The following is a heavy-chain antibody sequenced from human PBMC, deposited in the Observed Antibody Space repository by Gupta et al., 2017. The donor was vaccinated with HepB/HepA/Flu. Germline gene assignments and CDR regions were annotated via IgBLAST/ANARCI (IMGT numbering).Heavy chain of an antibody. J-gene: IGHJ6*03. CDR2: LSGSGSST. D-gene: IGHD1-26*01. CDR3: TKGSGVGGYYYYYYMDV. Sequence: EVQLLESGGGLIQPGGSLRLSCAASGFTFSSYAMTWVVQSPGKGLEWVSGLSGSGSSTYYADSVKGRFTISRDNSKNTLYLQMNSLRAEDTAVYYCTKGSGVGGYYYYYYMDVWGKGTTVTVSS. CDR1: GFTFSSYA. V-gene: IGHV3-23*01.